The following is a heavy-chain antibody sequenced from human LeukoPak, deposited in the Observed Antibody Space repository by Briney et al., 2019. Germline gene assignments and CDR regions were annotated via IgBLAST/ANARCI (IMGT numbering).Heavy chain of an antibody. V-gene: IGHV3-30*02. D-gene: IGHD3-9*01. J-gene: IGHJ3*02. CDR1: GLIFSRFG. CDR3: VKGPEYNILTGYKKNHGLDI. Sequence: GGSLRLSCGVSGLIFSRFGMHWVRQAPGKGLDWVTFIRFDEKNRYFSDSVKGGFSVSRDNSKNTVYLHMRSLRPEDTAVYYCVKGPEYNILTGYKKNHGLDIWGQGTMVTVSS. CDR2: IRFDEKNR.